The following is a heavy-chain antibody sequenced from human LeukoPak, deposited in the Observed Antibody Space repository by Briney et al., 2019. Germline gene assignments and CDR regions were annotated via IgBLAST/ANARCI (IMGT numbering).Heavy chain of an antibody. CDR3: AKDWSCDY. J-gene: IGHJ4*02. D-gene: IGHD1-26*01. CDR2: ISDSGSKT. V-gene: IGHV3-23*01. CDR1: GFTFSSYA. Sequence: GGSLRLSCAASGFTFSSYAMTWVRQAPGKGLEWVSAISDSGSKTHYADSVKGRFTISRDNSKNTVYLQMNSLRAEDTALYYCAKDWSCDYCGQGTLVTVSS.